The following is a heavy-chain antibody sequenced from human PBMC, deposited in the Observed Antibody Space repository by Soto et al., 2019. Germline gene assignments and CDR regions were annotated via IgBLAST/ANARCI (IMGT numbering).Heavy chain of an antibody. CDR1: GFSLSTSGVG. CDR2: IFWDDDK. D-gene: IGHD6-13*01. Sequence: QITLKESGPTLVKPTQTLTLTCTFSGFSLSTSGVGVGWIRQPPGKALEWLALIFWDDDKRYSPSLKSRLSIHKGTSNNQVVLTMTNMDPVDAATYYCTHHGYYSYGMDVWGQGTTVTVSS. V-gene: IGHV2-5*02. J-gene: IGHJ6*02. CDR3: THHGYYSYGMDV.